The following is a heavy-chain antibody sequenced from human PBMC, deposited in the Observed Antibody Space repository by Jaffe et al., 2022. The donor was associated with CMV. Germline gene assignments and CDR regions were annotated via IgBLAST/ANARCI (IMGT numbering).Heavy chain of an antibody. CDR3: ARDIGAGWYADS. J-gene: IGHJ5*01. CDR2: ISNPGGTT. D-gene: IGHD6-19*01. CDR1: GFTFSDFY. V-gene: IGHV3-11*01. Sequence: QVQLVESGGGLVRPGGSLRLSCAASGFTFSDFYMSWIRQAPGKGLEWVSHISNPGGTTSYADSVKGRFIISRDNANNSVFLQMNSLRPEDTGFYFCARDIGAGWYADSWGQGTLVTVSS.